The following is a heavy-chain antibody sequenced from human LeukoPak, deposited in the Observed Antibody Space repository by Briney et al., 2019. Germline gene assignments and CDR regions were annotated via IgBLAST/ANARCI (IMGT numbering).Heavy chain of an antibody. Sequence: GRSLRLSCAASGFTFTDYAMHWIRQAPGEGLEWVAVISNDGHNEYYADSVKGRFTISRNNFKNTLLLQMNSLRTEDTAVYYCARSVDTAMVRTLLDYWGQGTLVTVSS. V-gene: IGHV3-30-3*01. CDR1: GFTFTDYA. D-gene: IGHD5-18*01. J-gene: IGHJ4*02. CDR2: ISNDGHNE. CDR3: ARSVDTAMVRTLLDY.